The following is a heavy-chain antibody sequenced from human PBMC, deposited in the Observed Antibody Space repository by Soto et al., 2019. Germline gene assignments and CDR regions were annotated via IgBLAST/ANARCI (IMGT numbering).Heavy chain of an antibody. CDR3: ARDFVVGGPTINYYYGMDV. J-gene: IGHJ6*02. D-gene: IGHD1-26*01. V-gene: IGHV1-18*01. Sequence: ASVKVSCKASGYTFSNYGISWVRQAPGQGLEWMGWISAYNGNTYYADSVKGRFTISRDNSKNTLYLQMNSLGAEDTAVYYCARDFVVGGPTINYYYGMDVWGQGTAVTVSS. CDR1: GYTFSNYG. CDR2: ISAYNGNT.